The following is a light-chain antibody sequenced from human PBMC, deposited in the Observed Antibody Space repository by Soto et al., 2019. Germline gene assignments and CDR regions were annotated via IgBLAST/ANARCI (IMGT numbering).Light chain of an antibody. J-gene: IGKJ4*01. CDR3: QQRSAWPLT. Sequence: IVLTQSPATLSLSPGEGATLSCRASQSIGDYVAWFQQKPGQAPRLLIYDGSNRAVGIPARFSGSASGTDPTLAISSLEPEDFAVYYCQQRSAWPLTFGGGTRVEI. CDR2: DGS. CDR1: QSIGDY. V-gene: IGKV3-11*01.